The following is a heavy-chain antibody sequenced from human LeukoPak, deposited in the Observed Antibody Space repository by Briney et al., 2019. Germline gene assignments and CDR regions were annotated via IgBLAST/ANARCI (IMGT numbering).Heavy chain of an antibody. CDR2: IYYSGST. CDR3: ARQGDYCSTTSCYDY. Sequence: SETLSLTCTVSGGSISSSSYYWGWIRQPPGKGLEWIGSIYYSGSTYYNPSLKSRVTISVDTSKNQFSLKLSSVTAADTAVYYCARQGDYCSTTSCYDYWGQGILVAVSS. CDR1: GGSISSSSYY. V-gene: IGHV4-39*01. D-gene: IGHD2-2*01. J-gene: IGHJ4*02.